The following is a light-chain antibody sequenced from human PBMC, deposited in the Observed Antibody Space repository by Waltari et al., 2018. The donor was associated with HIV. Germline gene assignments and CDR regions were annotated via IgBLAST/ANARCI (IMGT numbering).Light chain of an antibody. J-gene: IGKJ4*01. Sequence: EIVMTQSPATLSVSPGERVTLPCRSSQSVRSNLGWYQQKPGQAPRLLIYGISTRATGIAARFSGSGSGTDFTLTISSLQSEDFAVYYCQQYDDWPLTFGGGTKVEIK. CDR3: QQYDDWPLT. CDR2: GIS. CDR1: QSVRSN. V-gene: IGKV3-15*01.